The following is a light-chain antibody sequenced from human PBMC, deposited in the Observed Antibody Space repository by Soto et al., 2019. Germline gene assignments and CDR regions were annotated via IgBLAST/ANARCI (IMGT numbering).Light chain of an antibody. CDR1: SSDVGGYNY. J-gene: IGLJ1*01. CDR3: SSYTSSSTLV. Sequence: QSALTQHASVSGSPGQSITISCTGTSSDVGGYNYVSWYQQHPGKARKLMIYEVSNRPSGVSNRFSGSKSGNTASLTISGLQAEDEADYYCSSYTSSSTLVFGTGTKVTVL. V-gene: IGLV2-14*01. CDR2: EVS.